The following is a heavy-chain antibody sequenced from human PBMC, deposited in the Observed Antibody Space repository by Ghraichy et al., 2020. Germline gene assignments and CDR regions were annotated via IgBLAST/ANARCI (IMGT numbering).Heavy chain of an antibody. J-gene: IGHJ6*02. D-gene: IGHD1-1*01. CDR2: IYYSGST. CDR3: ARAWSGGMDV. V-gene: IGHV4-59*01. CDR1: GGSISSYY. Sequence: SETLSLTCTVSGGSISSYYWSWIRQPPGKGLEWIGYIYYSGSTNYNPSLKSRVTISVDTSKNQFSLKLSSVTAADTAVYYCARAWSGGMDVWGQGTTVTVSS.